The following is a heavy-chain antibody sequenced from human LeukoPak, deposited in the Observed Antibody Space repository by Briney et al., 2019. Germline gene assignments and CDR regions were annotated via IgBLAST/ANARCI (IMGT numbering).Heavy chain of an antibody. D-gene: IGHD2-2*01. V-gene: IGHV3-33*01. CDR2: IKYVGSKE. CDR1: GFTFSSYG. CDR3: ARDMWIGGYCSSASCSTFDY. J-gene: IGHJ4*02. Sequence: GGSLRLSSAASGFTFSSYGMHWVRQAPGKGLEWVAVIKYVGSKESYGDSVKGRFTISRDNSKNTLYLQMNNLRAEDTAVYYCARDMWIGGYCSSASCSTFDYWGQGTLVTVSS.